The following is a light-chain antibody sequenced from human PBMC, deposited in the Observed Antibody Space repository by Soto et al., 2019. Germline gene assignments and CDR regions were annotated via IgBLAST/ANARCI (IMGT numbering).Light chain of an antibody. Sequence: QSVLTQPASVSGSPGQSITISCTGTSSDVGSYNLVSWYQQHPGKAPKLMIYEGSKRPSGGSNRFSGSKSGNTASLTISGLQAEDEADYYCCSYAGSSTDVFGTGNKVTVL. CDR3: CSYAGSSTDV. V-gene: IGLV2-23*01. J-gene: IGLJ1*01. CDR2: EGS. CDR1: SSDVGSYNL.